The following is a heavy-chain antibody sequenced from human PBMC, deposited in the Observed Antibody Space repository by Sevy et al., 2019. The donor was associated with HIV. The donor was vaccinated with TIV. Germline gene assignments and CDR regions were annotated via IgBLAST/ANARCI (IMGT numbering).Heavy chain of an antibody. CDR3: ARALYLDSIGYHSAYASDI. V-gene: IGHV1-2*02. CDR1: GYTFTDYY. CDR2: INPKSDAP. D-gene: IGHD3-22*01. Sequence: ASVKVSCKASGYTFTDYYIHWMRQAPGQGLEWMGWINPKSDAPLYAQKFQGRITMTTDTSTSTAYMELSRLRSDDTAMYFCARALYLDSIGYHSAYASDIWAQGTMVTVSS. J-gene: IGHJ3*02.